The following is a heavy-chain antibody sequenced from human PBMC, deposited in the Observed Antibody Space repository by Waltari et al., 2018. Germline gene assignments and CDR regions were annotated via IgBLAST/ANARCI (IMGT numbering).Heavy chain of an antibody. J-gene: IGHJ5*02. Sequence: QVQLQESCPSLLKPAETLSLISTVSGGSIRGFYWSWVRQPPGNGLDWIGYIYYTGSTNFNPSLKSRVTMSVDTSKNQFSLKLSSVTAADTAFYYCARGGGGDWEWFDPWGQGTLVTVSS. CDR2: IYYTGST. D-gene: IGHD2-21*02. CDR3: ARGGGGDWEWFDP. V-gene: IGHV4-59*01. CDR1: GGSIRGFY.